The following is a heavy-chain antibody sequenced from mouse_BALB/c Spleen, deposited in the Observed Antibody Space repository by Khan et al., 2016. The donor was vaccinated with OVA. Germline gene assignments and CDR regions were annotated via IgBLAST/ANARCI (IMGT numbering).Heavy chain of an antibody. Sequence: QVQLKESGPGLVAPSQSLSITCTVSGFSLTDYGVGWIRQPPGKGLEWLGVIRACGTTSNNSALNSRLSISKDDSTSQVSLKMNSLQADDTAMCYYAKQLWTHYYAMDYWGEGTSVSVDS. V-gene: IGHV2-6-5*01. CDR1: GFSLTDYG. J-gene: IGHJ4*01. CDR2: IRACGTT. D-gene: IGHD1-1*02. CDR3: AKQLWTHYYAMDY.